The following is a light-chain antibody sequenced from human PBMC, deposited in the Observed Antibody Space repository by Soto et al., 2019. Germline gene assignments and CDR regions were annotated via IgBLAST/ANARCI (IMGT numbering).Light chain of an antibody. Sequence: DIQMTQSPSTLSAAVGDRVTITCRASQSVLTWLAWYQQKPGKAPQLLIYDASKLESGVPSRFSGSGSGTEFTLTISILLPDDFATYYCQQYNGFSNTFGQGTKLEIK. CDR1: QSVLTW. V-gene: IGKV1-5*01. CDR2: DAS. J-gene: IGKJ2*01. CDR3: QQYNGFSNT.